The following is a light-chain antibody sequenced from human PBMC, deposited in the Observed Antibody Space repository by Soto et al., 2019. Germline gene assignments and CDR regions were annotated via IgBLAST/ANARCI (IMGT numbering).Light chain of an antibody. J-gene: IGKJ3*01. V-gene: IGKV1-27*01. Sequence: DIQMTQSPTSLSAYVGDRVTITCRASQAISNYLTWYQQKPGQVPNLLIYAASTLHSGVPSRFSGSGSGTDFTLTISSLQPEDVATYYCQKYNSAPFTFGPGTKVDIK. CDR1: QAISNY. CDR3: QKYNSAPFT. CDR2: AAS.